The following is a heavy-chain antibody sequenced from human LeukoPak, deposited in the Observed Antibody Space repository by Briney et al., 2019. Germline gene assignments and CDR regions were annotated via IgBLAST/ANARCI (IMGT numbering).Heavy chain of an antibody. Sequence: GASVKVSCKASGYTFTSYAMQWVRQAPGQRLEWMGWINAGNGNTKYSQKFQGRVTITRDTSASTAYTELSSLRSEDTAVYYCARGYYGSGSYPSFGYWGQGTLVTVSS. J-gene: IGHJ4*02. CDR1: GYTFTSYA. V-gene: IGHV1-3*01. CDR2: INAGNGNT. CDR3: ARGYYGSGSYPSFGY. D-gene: IGHD3-10*01.